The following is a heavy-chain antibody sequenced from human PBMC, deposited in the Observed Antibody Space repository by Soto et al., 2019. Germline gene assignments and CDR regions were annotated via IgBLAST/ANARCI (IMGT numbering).Heavy chain of an antibody. V-gene: IGHV1-69*13. CDR1: GGTFSSYA. Sequence: VASVKVSCKASGGTFSSYAISWVRQAPGQGLEWMGGIIPIFGTANYAQKFQGRVTITADESTSTAYMELSSLRSEDTAVYYCARVSHNYDILTGYLDYWGQGTLVTVSS. J-gene: IGHJ4*02. CDR3: ARVSHNYDILTGYLDY. D-gene: IGHD3-9*01. CDR2: IIPIFGTA.